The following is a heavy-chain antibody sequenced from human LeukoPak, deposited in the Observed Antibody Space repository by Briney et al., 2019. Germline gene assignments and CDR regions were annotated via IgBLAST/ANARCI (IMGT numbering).Heavy chain of an antibody. CDR3: AKDRIAARSFDY. V-gene: IGHV3-23*01. CDR1: GFTFSSYA. J-gene: IGHJ4*02. D-gene: IGHD6-6*01. CDR2: ISGSGGST. Sequence: GGSLRLSCAASGFTFSSYAMSWVREAPGQGLEWVSAISGSGGSTYYADSVKGRFTISRDNSKNTLYLQMNSLGAEDTAVYYCAKDRIAARSFDYWGQGTLVTVSS.